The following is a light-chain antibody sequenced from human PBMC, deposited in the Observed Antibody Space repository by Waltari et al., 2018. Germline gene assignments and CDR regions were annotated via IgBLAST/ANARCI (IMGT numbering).Light chain of an antibody. CDR1: SSNIGSSY. J-gene: IGLJ3*02. V-gene: IGLV1-47*01. CDR3: VAWDDSLSVNCV. Sequence: QSVLTQQPSASGTPGQRVTISCSGSSSNIGSSYVYWYQQLPGTAPKLLIYRSNLLALGVPDRCSGSQSGTLAALAISGRRSEAEADHYCVAWDDSLSVNCVCGGGTKLTVL. CDR2: RSN.